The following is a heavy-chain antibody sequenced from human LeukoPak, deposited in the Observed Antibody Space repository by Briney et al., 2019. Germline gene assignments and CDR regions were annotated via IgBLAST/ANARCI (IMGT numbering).Heavy chain of an antibody. CDR1: GSTFSSHA. Sequence: GGSLRLSCAASGSTFSSHAMHWVRQAPGRGLEWVADISYDRSNKYYADSVKGRFTISRDNSKNALYLQMNSLRAEDTAVYYCARDQWGVATITGMDVWGQGTTVTVSS. CDR2: ISYDRSNK. D-gene: IGHD5-12*01. V-gene: IGHV3-30-3*01. CDR3: ARDQWGVATITGMDV. J-gene: IGHJ6*02.